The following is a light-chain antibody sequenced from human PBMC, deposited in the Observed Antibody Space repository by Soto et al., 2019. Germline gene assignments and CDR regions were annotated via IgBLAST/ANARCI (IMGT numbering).Light chain of an antibody. CDR2: GAT. Sequence: EIVLTQSPGTLSLSPGDRATLSCRASQSVSFSYLAWYQQKAGQAPRLLIYGATSRATGIPDRFSGSESGTDFTLTISRLEPEDFADYYCQQYGSSPLTFRGRTKVAIK. CDR1: QSVSFSY. J-gene: IGKJ4*01. CDR3: QQYGSSPLT. V-gene: IGKV3-20*01.